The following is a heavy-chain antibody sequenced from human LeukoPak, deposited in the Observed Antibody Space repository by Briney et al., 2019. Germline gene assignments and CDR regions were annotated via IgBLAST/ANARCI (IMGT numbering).Heavy chain of an antibody. J-gene: IGHJ6*04. Sequence: GGALRLSCAASGFTFSNYAMSWVRQAPGKGLEGVSVISASSGRTYYADFVKGRFIISRENSKNNLYLQINKLRAEDTAVYSCAKTISSTSWYSPPLDVWGKGATVTVSS. CDR2: ISASSGRT. CDR3: AKTISSTSWYSPPLDV. V-gene: IGHV3-23*01. D-gene: IGHD6-13*01. CDR1: GFTFSNYA.